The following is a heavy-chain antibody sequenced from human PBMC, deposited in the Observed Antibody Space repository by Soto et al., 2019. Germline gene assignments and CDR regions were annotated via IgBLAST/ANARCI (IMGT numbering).Heavy chain of an antibody. V-gene: IGHV1-2*02. CDR1: GYTFIDYY. CDR2: ISPRNSDT. Sequence: GASVKVSCKASGYTFIDYYIHWVRQAPGQGLEWMGWISPRNSDTNYAQKFQGRVTITRDTSISTAYMELTSLRSDDTAVYYCTKKRGGPFPFDPCGQRTLVTVCS. J-gene: IGHJ5*02. CDR3: TKKRGGPFPFDP. D-gene: IGHD3-16*01.